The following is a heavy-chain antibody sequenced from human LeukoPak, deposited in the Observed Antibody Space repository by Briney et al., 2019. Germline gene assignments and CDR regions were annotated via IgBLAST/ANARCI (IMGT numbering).Heavy chain of an antibody. Sequence: GGSLRLSCAASGFTVSSNYMSWLRQAPGKGREWGSGIYSGGSTYYADSVQGRFTIYRDNYKNTLYLQMNSLRAEDTAVYYCARSAGGYGEGGLGYWGRGTVVSVSS. V-gene: IGHV3-53*01. CDR1: GFTVSSNY. CDR2: IYSGGST. D-gene: IGHD1-26*01. J-gene: IGHJ4*02. CDR3: ARSAGGYGEGGLGY.